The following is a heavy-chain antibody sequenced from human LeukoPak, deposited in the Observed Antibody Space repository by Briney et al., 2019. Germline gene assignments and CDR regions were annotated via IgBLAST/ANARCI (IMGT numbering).Heavy chain of an antibody. CDR2: MSPNSGNA. D-gene: IGHD3-22*01. Sequence: ASVKVSCKASGYTFTAYDINWFRQASGQGLEWMGWMSPNSGNAGFPQKFQDRVTMTRDTSISTAYMELTSLNSEDTAVYYCARDIFFDSSVLDHSSFDSWGQGTLVTVSS. J-gene: IGHJ4*02. CDR3: ARDIFFDSSVLDHSSFDS. CDR1: GYTFTAYD. V-gene: IGHV1-8*01.